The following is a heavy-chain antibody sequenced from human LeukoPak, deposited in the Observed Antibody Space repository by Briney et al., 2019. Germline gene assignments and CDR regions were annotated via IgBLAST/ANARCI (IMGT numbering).Heavy chain of an antibody. CDR2: ISAHYGNT. Sequence: GASVKVSCKASDYTFTNYGISWVRQASGQGLEWMGWISAHYGNTNYAQKLQGRDTMTTDTSTSTVYMELRSLRSNDTAVYYCARERPTDNAFDVWGQGTMVTVSS. J-gene: IGHJ3*01. CDR1: DYTFTNYG. V-gene: IGHV1-18*01. D-gene: IGHD4-17*01. CDR3: ARERPTDNAFDV.